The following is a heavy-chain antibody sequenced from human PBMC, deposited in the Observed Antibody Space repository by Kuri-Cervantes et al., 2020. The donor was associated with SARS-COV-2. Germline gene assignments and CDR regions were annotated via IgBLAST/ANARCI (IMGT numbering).Heavy chain of an antibody. CDR2: ISSSGSAI. Sequence: GESLKISCAASGFTFSDYYMSWIRQAPGKGLEWVSYISSSGSAIYYADSVKGRSTISRDNAKNSLYLQMNSLRAEDTAVYYCARDFLVGYDYWGQGTLVTVSS. J-gene: IGHJ4*02. CDR1: GFTFSDYY. V-gene: IGHV3-11*04. D-gene: IGHD1-26*01. CDR3: ARDFLVGYDY.